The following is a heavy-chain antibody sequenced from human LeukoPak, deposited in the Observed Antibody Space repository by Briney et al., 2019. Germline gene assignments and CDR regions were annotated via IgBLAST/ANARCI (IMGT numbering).Heavy chain of an antibody. Sequence: ASVKVSFKAFGYTFTGYWMHWVRQAPGQGLEWMGIINPSGGSTSYAQKFQGRVTMTRDMSTSTVYMELSSLRSEDTAVYYCARSVGVVYFDYWGQGTLVTVSS. J-gene: IGHJ4*02. CDR1: GYTFTGYW. V-gene: IGHV1-46*01. CDR2: INPSGGST. D-gene: IGHD2-15*01. CDR3: ARSVGVVYFDY.